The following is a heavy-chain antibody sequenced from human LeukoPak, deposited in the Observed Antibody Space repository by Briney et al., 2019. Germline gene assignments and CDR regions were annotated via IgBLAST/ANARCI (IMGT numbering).Heavy chain of an antibody. V-gene: IGHV4-4*07. J-gene: IGHJ4*02. CDR3: ARQIASAGTAGFDF. CDR1: GGSISSYY. Sequence: SETLSLTCTVSGGSISSYYWSWIRQPAGKGLEWIGRIYSTGSTNYNPSLKSRVTVSVDTSKNQFSLRLRSVTAAETAVYYCARQIASAGTAGFDFWGPGALVTVSS. D-gene: IGHD6-13*01. CDR2: IYSTGST.